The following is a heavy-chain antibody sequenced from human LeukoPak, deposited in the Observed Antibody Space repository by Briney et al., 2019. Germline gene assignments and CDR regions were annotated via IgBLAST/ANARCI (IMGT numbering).Heavy chain of an antibody. CDR1: GGSISSYY. CDR2: IYTSGST. V-gene: IGHV4-4*07. Sequence: SETLSLTCTVSGGSISSYYWSWIRQPAGKGLEWIGRIYTSGSTNYNPSLKSRVTMSVDTSKNQFSLKLSSVTAADTAVYYCARDLYSGSSDAFDIWGQGTMVTVSS. CDR3: ARDLYSGSSDAFDI. J-gene: IGHJ3*02. D-gene: IGHD1-26*01.